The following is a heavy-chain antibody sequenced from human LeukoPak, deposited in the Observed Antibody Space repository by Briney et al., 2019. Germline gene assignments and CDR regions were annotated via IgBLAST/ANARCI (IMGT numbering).Heavy chain of an antibody. J-gene: IGHJ4*02. CDR1: GYSFTSYW. V-gene: IGHV5-51*01. Sequence: GESLKISCKGFGYSFTSYWIGWVRQMPGKGLEWMGIIYPGDSDTRYSPSFQGQVTIPVDRSISTAYLQWSSLKASDTAMYYCGRQPYYYDGSSYLGYFDYWGQGTLVTVSS. CDR3: GRQPYYYDGSSYLGYFDY. D-gene: IGHD3-22*01. CDR2: IYPGDSDT.